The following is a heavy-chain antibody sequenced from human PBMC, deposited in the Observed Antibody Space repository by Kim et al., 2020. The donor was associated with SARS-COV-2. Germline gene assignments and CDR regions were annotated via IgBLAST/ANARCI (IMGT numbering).Heavy chain of an antibody. CDR2: VSGSGGST. CDR1: GFTFSSYA. V-gene: IGHV3-23*01. CDR3: AKGQSNNCSFFDY. Sequence: GGSLRLSCAASGFTFSSYAMSWVRQAPGKGPEWVSRVSGSGGSTYHADSVKGRFAISRDNSKKTLYLQMNSLRAEDTALYYCAKGQSNNCSFFDYWGQGTLVTVSS. J-gene: IGHJ4*02. D-gene: IGHD1-1*01.